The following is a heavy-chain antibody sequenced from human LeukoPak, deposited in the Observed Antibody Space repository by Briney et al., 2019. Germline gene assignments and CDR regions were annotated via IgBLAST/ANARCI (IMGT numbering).Heavy chain of an antibody. J-gene: IGHJ6*03. V-gene: IGHV4-4*07. CDR3: ARVYYDFWCCYYTGMDFNYYYKDV. CDR1: GGSISSYY. D-gene: IGHD3-3*01. Sequence: PSETLSLTCTVSGGSISSYYWSWIRQPAGKGLEWIGRIYTGGSTNYNPSPKSRGTMSVDTSMNQFPLKLSSVTAADTAVYYCARVYYDFWCCYYTGMDFNYYYKDVWGKGTTVTVSS. CDR2: IYTGGST.